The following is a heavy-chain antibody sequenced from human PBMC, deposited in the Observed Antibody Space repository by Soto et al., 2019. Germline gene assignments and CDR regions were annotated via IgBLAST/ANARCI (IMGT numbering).Heavy chain of an antibody. CDR1: GGTFSSYA. D-gene: IGHD3-16*01. CDR3: ALRGEQLRPYYYYGMDV. Sequence: QVQLVQSGAEVKKPGSSVKVSCKASGGTFSSYAISWVRQAPGQGLEWMGGIIPIFGTANYAQKFQGRVTITADESTSTAYMELSSLRSEDTAVYHCALRGEQLRPYYYYGMDVWGQGTTVTVSS. CDR2: IIPIFGTA. V-gene: IGHV1-69*01. J-gene: IGHJ6*02.